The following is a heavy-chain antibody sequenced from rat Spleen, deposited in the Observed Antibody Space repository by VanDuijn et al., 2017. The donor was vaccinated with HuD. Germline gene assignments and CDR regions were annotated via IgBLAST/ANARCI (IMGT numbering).Heavy chain of an antibody. J-gene: IGHJ3*01. D-gene: IGHD1-2*01. CDR1: GFTFTDYY. V-gene: IGHV5-22*01. CDR2: ISYEGSST. Sequence: EVQLVESGGGLVQPGRSLKLSCAASGFTFTDYYMAWVRQAPTKGLEWVASISYEGSSTYYGDSVKGRFTISRDNAKSTLYLQMNSLRSEDTATYYCTTRPYYSSLNWFPYWGQGTLVTVSS. CDR3: TTRPYYSSLNWFPY.